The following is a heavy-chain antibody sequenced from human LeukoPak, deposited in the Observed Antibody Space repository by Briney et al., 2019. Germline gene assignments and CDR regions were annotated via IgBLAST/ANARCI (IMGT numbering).Heavy chain of an antibody. CDR3: PRARGGNHRYPFDL. CDR1: GFTLSGYG. D-gene: IGHD3-16*02. J-gene: IGHJ4*02. Sequence: PGGSLRLSCAVSGFTLSGYGMHWVRQAPGKGLEWVAVRSYDGSNKYYADSVKGRFTISRDNSKNTLYLQMSSLRVEDTAVYYCPRARGGNHRYPFDLWGQGTLVTVSS. CDR2: RSYDGSNK. V-gene: IGHV3-30*03.